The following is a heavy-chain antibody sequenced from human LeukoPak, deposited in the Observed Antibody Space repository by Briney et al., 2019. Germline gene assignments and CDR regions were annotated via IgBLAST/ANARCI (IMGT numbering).Heavy chain of an antibody. J-gene: IGHJ6*03. Sequence: PSETLSLTCTVSGGSISSGSYYWGWIRQPAGKGLEWIGRIYTSGSTNYNPSLKSRVTISVDTSKNQFSLKLSSVTAADTAVYYCARGQYGSGSYHYYMDVWGKGTTVTVSS. CDR2: IYTSGST. V-gene: IGHV4-61*02. CDR3: ARGQYGSGSYHYYMDV. CDR1: GGSISSGSYY. D-gene: IGHD3-10*01.